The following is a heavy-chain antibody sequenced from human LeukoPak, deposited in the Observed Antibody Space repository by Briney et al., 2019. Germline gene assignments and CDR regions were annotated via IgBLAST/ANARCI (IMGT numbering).Heavy chain of an antibody. V-gene: IGHV4-34*01. J-gene: IGHJ6*02. Sequence: SETLSLTCAVYGGSFSGYYWSWIRQPPGKGLEWIGEINHSGSTNYNPSLKSRVTISVDTSKNQFSLKLSSVTAADTAVYYCAKAPGAASYYYYYGMDVWGQGTTVTVSS. CDR3: AKAPGAASYYYYYGMDV. D-gene: IGHD6-13*01. CDR2: INHSGST. CDR1: GGSFSGYY.